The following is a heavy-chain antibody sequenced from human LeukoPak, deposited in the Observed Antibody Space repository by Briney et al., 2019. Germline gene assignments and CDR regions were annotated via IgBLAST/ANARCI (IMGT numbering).Heavy chain of an antibody. D-gene: IGHD5-24*01. CDR3: ARDRDGFNGGAFDI. CDR2: IYYSGST. J-gene: IGHJ3*02. Sequence: RPSETLSLTCTVSGGSISSYYWSWIRQPPGKGPEWIGYIYYSGSTNYNPSLKSRVTISVDTSKNQFSLKLSSVTAADTALYYCARDRDGFNGGAFDIWGQGTMVTVSS. V-gene: IGHV4-59*01. CDR1: GGSISSYY.